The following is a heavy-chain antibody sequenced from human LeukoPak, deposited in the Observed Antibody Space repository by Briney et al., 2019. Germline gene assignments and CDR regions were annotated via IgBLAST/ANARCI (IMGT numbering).Heavy chain of an antibody. D-gene: IGHD3-10*01. V-gene: IGHV3-23*01. CDR3: ATANPTPRGINFDY. CDR2: INGGDYST. CDR1: GFTFSTSA. J-gene: IGHJ4*02. Sequence: GGSLRLSCAASGFTFSTSAMSWVRQAPGKGLQWLSSINGGDYSTYYADSVKGRFTISRDSSKNILYLQMNSLRTNDTAIYHCATANPTPRGINFDYWGQGTLVTVSS.